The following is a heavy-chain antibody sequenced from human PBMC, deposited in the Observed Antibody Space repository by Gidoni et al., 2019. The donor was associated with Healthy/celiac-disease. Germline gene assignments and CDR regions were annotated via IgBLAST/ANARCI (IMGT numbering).Heavy chain of an antibody. Sequence: EVQLVESGGGLVKPGGSLRLSCAASGFTFSSYSMNWVRQAPGKGLEWVSSISSSSSYIYYADSVKGRFTISRDNAKNSLYLQMNSLRAEDTAVYYCARDGGLEGIVVVVAASLGFDYWGQGTLVTVSS. D-gene: IGHD2-15*01. J-gene: IGHJ4*02. CDR3: ARDGGLEGIVVVVAASLGFDY. CDR2: ISSSSSYI. V-gene: IGHV3-21*01. CDR1: GFTFSSYS.